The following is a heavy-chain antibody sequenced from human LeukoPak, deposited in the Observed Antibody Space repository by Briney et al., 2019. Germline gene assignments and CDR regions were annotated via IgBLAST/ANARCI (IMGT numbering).Heavy chain of an antibody. D-gene: IGHD6-19*01. V-gene: IGHV1-2*02. CDR1: GYTFTGYY. CDR2: INPNSGGT. CDR3: ARARIAVAGATIDY. J-gene: IGHJ4*02. Sequence: GASVKVSCKASGYTFTGYYMHWVRQAPGQGLEWMGWINPNSGGTNYAQKFQGRVTMTRDTSISTAYMELGRLRSDDTAVYYCARARIAVAGATIDYWGQGTLVTVSS.